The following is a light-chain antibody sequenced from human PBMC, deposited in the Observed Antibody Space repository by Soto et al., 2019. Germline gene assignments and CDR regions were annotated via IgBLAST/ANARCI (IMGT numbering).Light chain of an antibody. V-gene: IGKV3-20*01. CDR1: QTIGRNY. J-gene: IGKJ1*01. CDR3: QQYNNWPWT. Sequence: IVLTQSPGTLSLSPGDSATLSCRASQTIGRNYLAWYQQKPGQAPRLXIFGTSTRATGIPDRFSGSGSGTDFTLSISRLEPEDFAVYYCQQYNNWPWTFGQGTKVDIK. CDR2: GTS.